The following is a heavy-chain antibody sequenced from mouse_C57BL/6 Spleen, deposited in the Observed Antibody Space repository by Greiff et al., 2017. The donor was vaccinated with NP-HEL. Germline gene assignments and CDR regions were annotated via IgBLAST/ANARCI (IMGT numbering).Heavy chain of an antibody. Sequence: VQLQQSGAELVKPGASVKLSCKASGYTFTSYWMQWVKQRPGQGLEWIGEIDPSDSYTNYNQKFKGKATLTVDTSSSTAYMQLSSLTSEDSAVYYCARRGNWEDAMDYWGQGTSVTVSS. CDR2: IDPSDSYT. J-gene: IGHJ4*01. CDR3: ARRGNWEDAMDY. CDR1: GYTFTSYW. D-gene: IGHD4-1*01. V-gene: IGHV1-50*01.